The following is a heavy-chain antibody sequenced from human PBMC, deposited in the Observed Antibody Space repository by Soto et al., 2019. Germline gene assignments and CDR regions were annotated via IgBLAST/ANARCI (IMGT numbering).Heavy chain of an antibody. J-gene: IGHJ4*02. V-gene: IGHV2-5*01. CDR1: GFSLSTSGVG. Sequence: QITLKESGPTLVKPTQTLTLTCTFSGFSLSTSGVGVGWIRQPPGKALEWLALIYWNDDKRYSPSLKSRLTITKDTSKNQVVLTMTNMDPVDTATYYCAHRRGRDYYVSSGYYSDYWGQGTLVTVSS. CDR2: IYWNDDK. CDR3: AHRRGRDYYVSSGYYSDY. D-gene: IGHD3-22*01.